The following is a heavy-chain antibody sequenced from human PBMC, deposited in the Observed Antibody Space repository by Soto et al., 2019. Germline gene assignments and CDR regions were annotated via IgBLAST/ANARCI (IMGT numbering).Heavy chain of an antibody. CDR3: ARGKAGIAVAGQYYYYYGMDY. CDR1: GGTFSSYA. J-gene: IGHJ6*02. CDR2: IIPIFGTA. V-gene: IGHV1-69*13. D-gene: IGHD6-19*01. Sequence: SVKVSCKASGGTFSSYAISWVRQAPGQGLEWMGGIIPIFGTANYAQKFQGRVTITADESTSTAYMELSSLRSEDTAVYYCARGKAGIAVAGQYYYYYGMDYWGQGTLVTVSS.